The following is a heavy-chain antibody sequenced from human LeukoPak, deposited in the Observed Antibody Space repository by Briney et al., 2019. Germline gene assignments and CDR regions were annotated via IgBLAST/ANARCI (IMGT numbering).Heavy chain of an antibody. CDR2: INTDGSST. D-gene: IGHD6-13*01. CDR3: AREGGIAAALDY. CDR1: GFTFSSYW. V-gene: IGHV3-74*01. Sequence: PGGSLRLSCAASGFTFSSYWTHWVRQAPGKGLVWVSRINTDGSSTSYADSVKGRFTISRDNAKNTLYLQMNSLRAEDTAVYYCAREGGIAAALDYWGQGTLVTVSS. J-gene: IGHJ4*02.